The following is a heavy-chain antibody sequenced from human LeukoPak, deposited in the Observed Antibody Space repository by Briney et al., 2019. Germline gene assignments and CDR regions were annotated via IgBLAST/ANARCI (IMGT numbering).Heavy chain of an antibody. J-gene: IGHJ4*02. CDR3: TTVDYGDLTPAASSDY. CDR1: GFTFSNAW. V-gene: IGHV3-15*01. CDR2: IQSKTDGGTT. Sequence: GGSLRLSCAASGFTFSNAWMSWVRQAPGKGLEWVGRIQSKTDGGTTDYAAPVKGRFTISRDDSEDTLYLQMNSLKIEDTAVYYCTTVDYGDLTPAASSDYWGQGTLVTVSS. D-gene: IGHD4-17*01.